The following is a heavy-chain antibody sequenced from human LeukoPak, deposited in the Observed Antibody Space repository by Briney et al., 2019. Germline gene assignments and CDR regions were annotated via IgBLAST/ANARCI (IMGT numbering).Heavy chain of an antibody. V-gene: IGHV3-21*01. CDR1: GFTFRSYS. D-gene: IGHD3-10*01. CDR2: ISGSSTFI. CDR3: ARASTNYYGSAGP. Sequence: GALRLSCAASGFTFRSYSMNWVRQAPGKGLEWVSSISGSSTFIYYADSVLGRFTISRDNTKNSVYLQMNSLRAEDTAVYYCARASTNYYGSAGPWGQGTLVTVSS. J-gene: IGHJ5*02.